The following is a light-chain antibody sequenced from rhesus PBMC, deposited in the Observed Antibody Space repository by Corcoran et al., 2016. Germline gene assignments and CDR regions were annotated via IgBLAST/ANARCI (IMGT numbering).Light chain of an antibody. CDR1: QSVSSS. CDR2: DES. V-gene: IGKV3-35*01. CDR3: QQYSNWPHS. J-gene: IGKJ2*01. Sequence: EIVLTQSPATLSLSPGERATLSCRASQSVSSSLAWSQQKPWQAPRLLIYDESRRATGIPDRFSGRGSGTDLTLTFSSLEPEDVGVYYCQQYSNWPHSFGQGTKVEIK.